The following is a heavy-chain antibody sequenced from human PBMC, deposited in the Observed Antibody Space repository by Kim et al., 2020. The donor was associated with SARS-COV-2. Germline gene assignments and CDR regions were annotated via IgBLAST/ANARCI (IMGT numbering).Heavy chain of an antibody. CDR1: GYSFTSYW. D-gene: IGHD2-15*01. V-gene: IGHV5-51*01. CDR3: ARPRWSRVLAYYFDY. CDR2: IYPGDSDT. Sequence: GESLKISCKGSGYSFTSYWIGWVRQMPGKGLEWMGIIYPGDSDTRYSPSFQGQVTISADKSISTAYLQWSSLKASDTAMYYCARPRWSRVLAYYFDYWGQGTLVTVSS. J-gene: IGHJ4*02.